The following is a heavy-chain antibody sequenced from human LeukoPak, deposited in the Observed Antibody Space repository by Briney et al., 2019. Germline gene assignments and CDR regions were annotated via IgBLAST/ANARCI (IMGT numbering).Heavy chain of an antibody. Sequence: GGSLRLSCAASGFTFSNYAMSWVRQAPGKGLEWVSAISGSGGSTNYADSVKGRFTISRDNAKNSLYLQMNSLRAEDTAVYYCARDHTMVRGAYNWFDPWGQGTLVTVSS. CDR3: ARDHTMVRGAYNWFDP. J-gene: IGHJ5*02. CDR2: ISGSGGST. D-gene: IGHD3-10*01. CDR1: GFTFSNYA. V-gene: IGHV3-23*01.